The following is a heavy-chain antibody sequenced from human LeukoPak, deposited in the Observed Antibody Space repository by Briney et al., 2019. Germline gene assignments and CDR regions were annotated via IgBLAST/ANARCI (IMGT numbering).Heavy chain of an antibody. CDR3: ARSGVYYDSAGYPLEAFDI. Sequence: SQTLSLTCTVSGGSISSGDYYWSWIRQPPGKGLEWIGYIYYSGSTYYNPSLKSRVTISVETSKNQFSLKLSSVTAADTAVYYCARSGVYYDSAGYPLEAFDIWGQGTMVTVSS. CDR2: IYYSGST. V-gene: IGHV4-30-4*08. J-gene: IGHJ3*02. CDR1: GGSISSGDYY. D-gene: IGHD3-22*01.